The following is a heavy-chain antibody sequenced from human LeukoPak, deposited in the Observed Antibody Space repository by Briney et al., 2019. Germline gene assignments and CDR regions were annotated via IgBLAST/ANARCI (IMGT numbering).Heavy chain of an antibody. J-gene: IGHJ4*02. CDR3: ARSIYSGSYPGYFDY. CDR1: GFTFSSYS. D-gene: IGHD1-26*01. CDR2: ISSSSSYI. V-gene: IGHV3-21*01. Sequence: GGSLRLSCAASGFTFSSYSMNWVRQAPGKGLEWVSSISSSSSYIYYADSVKGRFTISRDNAKNSLYLQMNSLRAEDTAVYYCARSIYSGSYPGYFDYWGQGTLVTVSS.